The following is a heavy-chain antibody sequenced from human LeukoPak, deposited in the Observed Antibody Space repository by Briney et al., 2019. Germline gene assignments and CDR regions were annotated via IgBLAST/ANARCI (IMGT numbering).Heavy chain of an antibody. Sequence: SETLSLTCTVSGGSISSTTYFWGWIRQSPGKGLEWIGSIYFNGNTYYNPSLNSRVTISVDTSKNQFSLKLSSVTAADTAVYYCARVKARNYYDSSRPWFDPWGQGTLVTVSS. CDR3: ARVKARNYYDSSRPWFDP. J-gene: IGHJ5*02. D-gene: IGHD3-22*01. CDR2: IYFNGNT. V-gene: IGHV4-39*07. CDR1: GGSISSTTYF.